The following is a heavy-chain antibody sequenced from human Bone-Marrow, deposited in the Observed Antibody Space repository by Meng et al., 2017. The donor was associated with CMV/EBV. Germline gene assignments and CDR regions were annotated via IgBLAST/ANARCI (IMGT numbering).Heavy chain of an antibody. J-gene: IGHJ3*02. D-gene: IGHD3-3*01. Sequence: GATLVRPTYCLTFTSTCSGFSRISSGMRVSWIRQPPGKALEWRSRIDWDDDKFYSTSLKTRLTISKDNSKNTVVLKMTNMDPVDTATYYCARIRWSSDAFDIWGQGTMVTVSS. V-gene: IGHV2-70D*14. CDR2: IDWDDDK. CDR1: GFSRISSGMR. CDR3: ARIRWSSDAFDI.